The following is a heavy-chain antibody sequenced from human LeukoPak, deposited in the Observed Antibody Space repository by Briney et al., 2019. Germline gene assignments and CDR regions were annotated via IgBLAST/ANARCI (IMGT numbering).Heavy chain of an antibody. V-gene: IGHV4-34*01. CDR3: ARTYCSGGSCYFDY. Sequence: KPSETLSLTCAVYGGSFSGYYWSWIRQPPGKGLEWIGEINHSGSTNYNPSLKSRVTISVDTSKNQFSLKLSSVTAADTAVYYCARTYCSGGSCYFDYWGQGTLVTVSS. D-gene: IGHD2-15*01. CDR2: INHSGST. J-gene: IGHJ4*02. CDR1: GGSFSGYY.